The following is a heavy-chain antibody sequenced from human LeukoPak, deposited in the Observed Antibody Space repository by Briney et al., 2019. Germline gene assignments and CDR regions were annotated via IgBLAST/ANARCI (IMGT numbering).Heavy chain of an antibody. Sequence: SETLSLTCTVSGGSISSGGYYWSWIRQHPGKGLEWIGYIYYSGSTYYNPSLKSRVTISVDTSKNQFSLKLSSVTAADTAVYYCARRAAQGEYFQHWGQGTLVTVSS. CDR1: GGSISSGGYY. V-gene: IGHV4-31*03. D-gene: IGHD2-15*01. CDR2: IYYSGST. J-gene: IGHJ1*01. CDR3: ARRAAQGEYFQH.